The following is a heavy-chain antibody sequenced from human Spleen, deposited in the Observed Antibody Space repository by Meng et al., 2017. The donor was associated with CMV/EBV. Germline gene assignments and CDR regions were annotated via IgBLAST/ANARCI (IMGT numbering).Heavy chain of an antibody. J-gene: IGHJ6*02. D-gene: IGHD5-12*01. CDR1: GYTFTGYY. Sequence: SGYTFTGYYKNWVRQAPGQGLEWMGWINPNSGGTDYAQKFQGRVTMTRDTSISTAYMEMSRLRSDDTAVYYCASAIYRGYDLGGMGVWGQGTTVTVSS. CDR3: ASAIYRGYDLGGMGV. CDR2: INPNSGGT. V-gene: IGHV1-2*02.